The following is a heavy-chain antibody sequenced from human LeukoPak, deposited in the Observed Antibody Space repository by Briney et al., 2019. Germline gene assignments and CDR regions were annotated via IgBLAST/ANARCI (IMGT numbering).Heavy chain of an antibody. V-gene: IGHV4-59*01. Sequence: SETLSLTCTVSSGSISSYYWSWIRQPPGRGLEWIAYIYYSGSTNYNPSLKSRVTISVDTSKNQFSLELSSVTAADTAVYYCARHQWLEIDAFDIWGQGTMVTVSS. CDR1: SGSISSYY. D-gene: IGHD6-19*01. J-gene: IGHJ3*02. CDR3: ARHQWLEIDAFDI. CDR2: IYYSGST.